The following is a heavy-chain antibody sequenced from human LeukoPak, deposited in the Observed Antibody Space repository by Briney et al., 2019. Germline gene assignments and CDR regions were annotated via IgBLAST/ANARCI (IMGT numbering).Heavy chain of an antibody. D-gene: IGHD6-13*01. V-gene: IGHV3-64*02. CDR2: VSSDGSST. Sequence: GGSLRLSCAASGFTFSKYAMYWVRQAPGKGLEYVSTVSSDGSSTYYADSVKGRFTISRDNSKNTLYLQMGSLRPEDMAVYYCAAAADGTQLFDYWGQGTLVTVSS. CDR1: GFTFSKYA. CDR3: AAAADGTQLFDY. J-gene: IGHJ4*02.